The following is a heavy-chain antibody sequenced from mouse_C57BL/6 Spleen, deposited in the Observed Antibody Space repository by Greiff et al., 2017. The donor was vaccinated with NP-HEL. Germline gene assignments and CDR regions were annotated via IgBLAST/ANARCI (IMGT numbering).Heavy chain of an antibody. CDR3: ARDYERGYAMDY. Sequence: QVQLKESGAELVKPGASVKISCKASGYAFSSYWMNWVKQRPGKGLEWIGQIYPGDGDTNYNGKFKGKATLTADKSSSTAYMQLSSLTSEDSAVYFCARDYERGYAMDYWGQGTSVTVSS. J-gene: IGHJ4*01. CDR1: GYAFSSYW. D-gene: IGHD2-4*01. CDR2: IYPGDGDT. V-gene: IGHV1-80*01.